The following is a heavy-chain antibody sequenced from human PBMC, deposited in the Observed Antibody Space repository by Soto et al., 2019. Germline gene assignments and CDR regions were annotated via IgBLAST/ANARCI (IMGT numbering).Heavy chain of an antibody. CDR1: GYTFTSYA. CDR3: ASSNIAAAPYGMDV. V-gene: IGHV1-3*01. Sequence: QVQLVQSGAEVKKPGASVKVSCKASGYTFTSYAMHWVRQAPGQRLEWMGWINAGNGNTKYLQKFQGRVTITRDTSASTAYMELSSLRSEDTAVYYCASSNIAAAPYGMDVWGQGTTVTVSS. J-gene: IGHJ6*02. D-gene: IGHD6-13*01. CDR2: INAGNGNT.